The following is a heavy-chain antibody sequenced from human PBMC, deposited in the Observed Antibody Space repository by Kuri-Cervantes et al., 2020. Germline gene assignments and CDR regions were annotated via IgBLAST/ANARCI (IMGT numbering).Heavy chain of an antibody. CDR2: IVVGSGNT. CDR3: ARDNGGFLEWLAGLIGWFNP. V-gene: IGHV1-58*02. Sequence: SVKVSCKASGYTFTSYDINWVRQATGQGLEWIGWIVVGSGNTNYAQKFQERVTITRDMSTSTAYMELSSLRSEDTAVYYCARDNGGFLEWLAGLIGWFNPWGQGTLVTVSS. D-gene: IGHD3-3*01. J-gene: IGHJ5*02. CDR1: GYTFTSYD.